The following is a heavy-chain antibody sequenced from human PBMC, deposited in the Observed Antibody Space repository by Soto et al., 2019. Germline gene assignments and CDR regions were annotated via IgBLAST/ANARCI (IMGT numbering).Heavy chain of an antibody. CDR3: ARGAPLRYFDWLLDDY. Sequence: ASVKVSCKASGYTFTGYYMHWVRQAPGQGLEWMGWINPNSGGTNYAQKFQGRVTMTRDTSISTAYMELSRLRSDDTAVYYCARGAPLRYFDWLLDDYWGQGTLVTVSS. V-gene: IGHV1-2*02. CDR1: GYTFTGYY. J-gene: IGHJ4*02. D-gene: IGHD3-9*01. CDR2: INPNSGGT.